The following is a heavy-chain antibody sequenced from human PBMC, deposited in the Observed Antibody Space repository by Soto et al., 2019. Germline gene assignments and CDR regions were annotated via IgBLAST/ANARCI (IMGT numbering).Heavy chain of an antibody. CDR1: GFTFSNHY. CDR2: ISTSGTST. Sequence: QMHLVESGGGLVKPGGSLRLSCEASGFTFSNHYMAWIRQAPGKGLEWVSYISTSGTSTFYADSVKGRFTISRDNAKDSLFLQMNSLRVDDTAVDFCARDGVLFRAGFDSWGQGTLVTVAS. D-gene: IGHD3-3*01. V-gene: IGHV3-11*01. CDR3: ARDGVLFRAGFDS. J-gene: IGHJ4*02.